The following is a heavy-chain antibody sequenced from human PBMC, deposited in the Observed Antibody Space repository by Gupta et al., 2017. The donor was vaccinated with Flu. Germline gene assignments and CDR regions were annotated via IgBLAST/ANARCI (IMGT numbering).Heavy chain of an antibody. CDR1: GLIFSDAW. D-gene: IGHD3-10*01. V-gene: IGHV3-15*01. Sequence: VQLVESGGGLVKPGGSLRLSCAASGLIFSDAWMNWVRQAPGKGLEWVGRLTSHTDGGTTDYAAPVKGRFTIARDDSKNTLFLQMTSLKTEDTAVYFCTTENSGENTFDIWGQGTMVTVSS. CDR2: LTSHTDGGTT. J-gene: IGHJ3*02. CDR3: TTENSGENTFDI.